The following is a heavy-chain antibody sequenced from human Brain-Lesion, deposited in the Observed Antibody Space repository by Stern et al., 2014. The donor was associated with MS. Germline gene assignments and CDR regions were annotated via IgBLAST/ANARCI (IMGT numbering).Heavy chain of an antibody. Sequence: VHLVESGPGLVKPSQTLSLSCTVSGGSISSGGYYWSWIRQPAGKGLEWIGRIFNSGSTSYNPSLKSRVTISIDTSKTQFSLRRNSMTAADTAVYYCARGRVVPGFQYYATDVWGQGTTVIVSS. CDR3: ARGRVVPGFQYYATDV. V-gene: IGHV4-61*02. CDR2: IFNSGST. CDR1: GGSISSGGYY. D-gene: IGHD2-2*01. J-gene: IGHJ6*02.